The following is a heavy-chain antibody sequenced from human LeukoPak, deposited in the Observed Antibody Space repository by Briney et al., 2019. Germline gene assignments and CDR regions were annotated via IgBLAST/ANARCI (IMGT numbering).Heavy chain of an antibody. D-gene: IGHD3-10*01. CDR2: ISGSGGST. Sequence: GGSLRLSCAASGFTFSSYAMSWVRQAPGKGLEWVSAISGSGGSTYYADSVKGRFTISRDNSKNTLYLQMNSLSAEDTAVYYCAKDLGITMVRGVSPFDYWGQGTLVTVSS. CDR1: GFTFSSYA. V-gene: IGHV3-23*01. CDR3: AKDLGITMVRGVSPFDY. J-gene: IGHJ4*02.